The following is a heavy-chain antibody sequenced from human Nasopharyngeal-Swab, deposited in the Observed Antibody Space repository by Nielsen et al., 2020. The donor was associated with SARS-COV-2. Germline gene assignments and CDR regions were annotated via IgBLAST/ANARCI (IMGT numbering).Heavy chain of an antibody. CDR3: ARDALWFGELLSQGGWFDP. CDR1: GYTFTSYG. CDR2: ISAYNGNT. Sequence: ASVKVSCKASGYTFTSYGISWVRQAPGQGLEWMGWISAYNGNTNYAQKLQGRVTMTTDTSTSTAYMELRSLRSDDTAVYYCARDALWFGELLSQGGWFDPWGQGTLVTVSS. D-gene: IGHD3-10*01. J-gene: IGHJ5*02. V-gene: IGHV1-18*04.